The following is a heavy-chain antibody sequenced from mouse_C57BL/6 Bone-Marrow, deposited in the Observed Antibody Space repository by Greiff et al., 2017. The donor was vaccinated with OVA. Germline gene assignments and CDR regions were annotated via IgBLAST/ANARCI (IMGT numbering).Heavy chain of an antibody. CDR3: ARHEAPLYDYDGYYAMDY. CDR1: GYTFTEYT. V-gene: IGHV1-62-2*01. CDR2: FYPGSGSI. J-gene: IGHJ4*01. Sequence: QVQLQQSGAELVKPGASVKLSCKASGYTFTEYTIHWVKQRSGQGLEWIGWFYPGSGSIKYNEKFKDKATLTADKSSSTVYMELSRLTSEDSAVYFCARHEAPLYDYDGYYAMDYWGQGTSVTVSS. D-gene: IGHD2-4*01.